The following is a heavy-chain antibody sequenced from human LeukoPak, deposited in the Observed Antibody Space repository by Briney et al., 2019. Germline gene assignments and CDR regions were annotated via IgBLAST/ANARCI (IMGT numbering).Heavy chain of an antibody. CDR1: GFTFSSYW. CDR2: INSDGSST. CDR3: ARGDSSGYYSHREYYYYMDV. V-gene: IGHV3-74*01. D-gene: IGHD3-22*01. Sequence: GGSLRLSCAASGFTFSSYWMHWVRQAPGKGLVWVSRINSDGSSTSYADSVKGRFTISRDNAKNTLYLQMNSLRAEDTAVYYCARGDSSGYYSHREYYYYMDVWGKGTTVTVSS. J-gene: IGHJ6*03.